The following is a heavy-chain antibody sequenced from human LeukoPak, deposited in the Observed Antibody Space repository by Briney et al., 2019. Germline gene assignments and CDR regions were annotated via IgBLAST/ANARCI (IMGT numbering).Heavy chain of an antibody. J-gene: IGHJ4*02. Sequence: PGGSLRLSCAASGFTFRNYWMSWVRQAPGTGLEWVANIKQDGSDRNYVTSVRGRFTISRDNAESSLFLQMNSLRAEDTAVYYCVRNLAVAGTYFDSWGQGTLVTVSS. V-gene: IGHV3-7*03. CDR3: VRNLAVAGTYFDS. CDR1: GFTFRNYW. CDR2: IKQDGSDR. D-gene: IGHD6-19*01.